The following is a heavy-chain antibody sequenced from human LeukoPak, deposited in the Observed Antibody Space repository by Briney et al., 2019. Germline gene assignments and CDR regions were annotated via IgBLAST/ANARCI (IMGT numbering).Heavy chain of an antibody. CDR2: INPNSGGT. CDR3: ARDRRAAILWFDP. CDR1: GYTFTGYY. V-gene: IGHV1-2*06. Sequence: ASVKVSCKASGYTFTGYYMHWVRQAPGQGREWMGRINPNSGGTNYAQKFQGRVTMPRDTSISTAYIVLSTLRSDDMPVYYCARDRRAAILWFDPCGQGTLVTVSS. J-gene: IGHJ5*02. D-gene: IGHD2-2*02.